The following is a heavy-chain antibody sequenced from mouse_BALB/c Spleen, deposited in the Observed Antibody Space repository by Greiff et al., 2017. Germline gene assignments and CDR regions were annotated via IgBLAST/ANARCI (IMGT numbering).Heavy chain of an antibody. CDR2: INPGSGGT. CDR3: ARSGYGSPWYFDV. J-gene: IGHJ1*01. CDR1: GYAFTNYL. V-gene: IGHV1-54*01. D-gene: IGHD1-1*01. Sequence: VQLQQSGAELVRPGTSVKVSCKASGYAFTNYLIEWVKQRPGQGLEWIGVINPGSGGTNYNEKFKGKATLTADKSSSTVYMQLSSLTSDDSAVYFCARSGYGSPWYFDVWGAGTTVTVSS.